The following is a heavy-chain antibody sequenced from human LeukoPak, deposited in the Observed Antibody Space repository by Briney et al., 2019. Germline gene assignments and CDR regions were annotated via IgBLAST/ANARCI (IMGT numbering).Heavy chain of an antibody. CDR1: GYTFTSYA. Sequence: ASVKVSCKASGYTFTSYAMHWVRQAPGQRLEWMGWINAGNGNTKYSQEFQGRVTITRDTSASTAYMELSSLRSEDMAVYYCARGTSSGWHPYFDYWGQGTLVTVSS. V-gene: IGHV1-3*03. CDR3: ARGTSSGWHPYFDY. J-gene: IGHJ4*02. CDR2: INAGNGNT. D-gene: IGHD6-19*01.